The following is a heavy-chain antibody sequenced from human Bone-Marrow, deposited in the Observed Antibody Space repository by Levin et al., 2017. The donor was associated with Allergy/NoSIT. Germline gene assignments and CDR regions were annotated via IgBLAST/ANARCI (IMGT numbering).Heavy chain of an antibody. CDR2: IDDSGST. CDR3: ARRGTYYDANGYYRAFDY. D-gene: IGHD3-22*01. CDR1: GDSMESYY. J-gene: IGHJ4*02. Sequence: SETLSLTCSVSGDSMESYYWSWIRQPPGKGLEWIGYIDDSGSTTYNPSLKSRVTMSVETSKKKFSLRLNSVTAADTAVYYCARRGTYYDANGYYRAFDYWGQGTRVTVSS. V-gene: IGHV4-59*08.